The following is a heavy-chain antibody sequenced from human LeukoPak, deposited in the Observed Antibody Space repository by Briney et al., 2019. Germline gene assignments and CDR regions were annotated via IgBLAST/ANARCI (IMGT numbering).Heavy chain of an antibody. J-gene: IGHJ4*02. CDR2: INHSGST. CDR1: GGSFSGYY. Sequence: SETLSLTCAVYGGSFSGYYWSWIRQPPGKGLEWIGEINHSGSTNYNPSLKSRVTISVDTSKTQFSLKLSSVTAADTAVYYCASRYSSGWWHYWGRGTLVTVSS. D-gene: IGHD6-19*01. V-gene: IGHV4-34*01. CDR3: ASRYSSGWWHY.